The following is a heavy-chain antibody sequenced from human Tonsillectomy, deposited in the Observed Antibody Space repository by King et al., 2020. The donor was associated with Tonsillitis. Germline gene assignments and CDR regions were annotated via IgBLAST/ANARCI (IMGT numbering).Heavy chain of an antibody. J-gene: IGHJ4*02. Sequence: ESGGGVVLPGGSLRLSCAASDFTFSSYGMHWVRQAPGKGLAWVALVRHDGSNENYADSVKGRFTISRDNSKNTLYLQMNSLRVEDTAVYYCAKDGRVETDYAYFDFWGQGTLVTVSS. CDR1: DFTFSSYG. V-gene: IGHV3-30*02. CDR2: VRHDGSNE. D-gene: IGHD3-16*01. CDR3: AKDGRVETDYAYFDF.